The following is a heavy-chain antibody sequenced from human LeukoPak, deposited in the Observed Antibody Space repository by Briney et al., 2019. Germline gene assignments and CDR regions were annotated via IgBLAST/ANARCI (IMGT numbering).Heavy chain of an antibody. CDR2: IYYSGST. Sequence: SETLSLTCTVSGGSISGYYWSWIRQPPGKGLEWIGYIYYSGSTNYNPSLKSRVTISVDASKNQFSLKLSSVTAADTAVYYCARVPVRLYYDFWSGDAFDIWGQGTMVTVSS. CDR3: ARVPVRLYYDFWSGDAFDI. J-gene: IGHJ3*02. CDR1: GGSISGYY. D-gene: IGHD3-3*01. V-gene: IGHV4-59*01.